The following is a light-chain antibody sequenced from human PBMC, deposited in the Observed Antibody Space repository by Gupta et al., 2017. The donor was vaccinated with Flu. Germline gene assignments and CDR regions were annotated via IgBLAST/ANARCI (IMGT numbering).Light chain of an antibody. CDR3: QYYSSYPLT. CDR1: QDIKYY. Sequence: PSSVSASVGDRVTITCRASQDIKYYVAWFQQKPWKAPESLIYAASSLQSGVPSKFRGSGSGTDFTLTISSLQPDDFATYYCQYYSSYPLTFGGGTKVES. CDR2: AAS. V-gene: IGKV1-16*02. J-gene: IGKJ4*01.